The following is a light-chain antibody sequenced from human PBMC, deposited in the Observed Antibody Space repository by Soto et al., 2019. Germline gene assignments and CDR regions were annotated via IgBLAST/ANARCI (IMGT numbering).Light chain of an antibody. CDR2: KAS. CDR3: QQFNNYPWT. V-gene: IGKV1-5*03. J-gene: IGKJ1*01. Sequence: DIQMTQSPSTLSASVGDRVTITCRASQSISSWLAWYQQKPGKAPKLLIYKASSLESGVPSRFSGSGSGTELTLTISSLQPDDFATYYCQQFNNYPWTFGQETRVEIK. CDR1: QSISSW.